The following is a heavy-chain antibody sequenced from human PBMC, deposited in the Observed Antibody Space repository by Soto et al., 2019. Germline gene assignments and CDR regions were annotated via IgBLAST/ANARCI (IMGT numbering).Heavy chain of an antibody. CDR1: GFTFSDYY. CDR2: ISISSSYT. D-gene: IGHD3-10*01. Sequence: TGGSLRLSCAASGFTFSDYYMSWIRQAPGKGLEWVSYISISSSYTNYADSVKGRFTISRDNAKNSLYLQMNSLRAEDTAVYFCAREGDRYGTVCLYIWGPGTLVTVSS. J-gene: IGHJ4*02. CDR3: AREGDRYGTVCLYI. V-gene: IGHV3-11*06.